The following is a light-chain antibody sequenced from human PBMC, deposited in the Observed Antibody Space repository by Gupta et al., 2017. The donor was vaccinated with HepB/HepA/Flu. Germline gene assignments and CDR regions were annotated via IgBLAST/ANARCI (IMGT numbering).Light chain of an antibody. CDR3: QQSDSSPFT. J-gene: IGKJ3*01. CDR1: HTIANF. Sequence: DIQMTQSPSSLSASIGDRVTITWRSSHTIANFSDWYQQKPGKAPKILIYVASRAQGRLPSRFSSSASGTDITLIISMRPAEDFVTYCCQQSDSSPFTFGHRTKVEIK. CDR2: VAS. V-gene: IGKV1-39*01.